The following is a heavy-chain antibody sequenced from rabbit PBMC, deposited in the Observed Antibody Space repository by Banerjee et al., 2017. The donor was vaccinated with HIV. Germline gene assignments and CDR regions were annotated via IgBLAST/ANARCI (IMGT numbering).Heavy chain of an antibody. CDR3: ARDYTGYSLFQL. CDR2: IYNGSGRT. D-gene: IGHD7-1*01. CDR1: GFSFSSSYW. Sequence: QSLEESGGDLVKPGASLTLTCTASGFSFSSSYWICWVRQAPGKGLEWIGCIYNGSGRTWYVSWAKGRFTISKTSSTTVTLQMTSLTAADTATYFCARDYTGYSLFQLWGPGTLVTVS. J-gene: IGHJ4*01. V-gene: IGHV1S40*01.